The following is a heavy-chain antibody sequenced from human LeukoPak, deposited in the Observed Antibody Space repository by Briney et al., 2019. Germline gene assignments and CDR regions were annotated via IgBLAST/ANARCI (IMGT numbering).Heavy chain of an antibody. CDR3: ARRGYY. D-gene: IGHD3-16*01. CDR2: ISYSLTT. V-gene: IGHV4-39*01. J-gene: IGHJ4*02. CDR1: GGSISSGTYY. Sequence: PSETLSLTCTVSGGSISSGTYYWGWLRQPPGKGLERIESISYSLTTSYNPSLKTRVTISVDTSKNQLSLKLSSVTAADAAVYYCARRGYYWGQGTLVTVSS.